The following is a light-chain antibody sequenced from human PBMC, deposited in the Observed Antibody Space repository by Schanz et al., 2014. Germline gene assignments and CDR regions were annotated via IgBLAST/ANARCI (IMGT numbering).Light chain of an antibody. V-gene: IGLV1-44*01. CDR1: TSNIGSHT. J-gene: IGLJ2*01. CDR3: SSYTGSSTVV. Sequence: QSVLTQPPSASGTPGQRATISCSGSTSNIGSHTVSWYQHLPGTAPKLLIYSNNQRPSGVPDRFSGSKSGTSASLAITGLQAEDEADYYCSSYTGSSTVVFGGGTKLTVL. CDR2: SNN.